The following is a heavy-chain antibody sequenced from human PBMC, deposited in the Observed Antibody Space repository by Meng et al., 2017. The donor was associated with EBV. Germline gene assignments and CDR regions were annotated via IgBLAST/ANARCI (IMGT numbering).Heavy chain of an antibody. CDR1: GGSGSRCSYY. V-gene: IGHV4-61*01. Sequence: QLQEPDPGLLTPSATLPLPFTVSGGSGSRCSYYWSWIRQSPVKGLEWIGYIYYSGSTNYNPSLKSRVTISVDTSKNQFSLKLSSVTAADTAVYYCARGRYYGDYFWFDPWGQGTLVTVSS. J-gene: IGHJ5*02. D-gene: IGHD4-17*01. CDR3: ARGRYYGDYFWFDP. CDR2: IYYSGST.